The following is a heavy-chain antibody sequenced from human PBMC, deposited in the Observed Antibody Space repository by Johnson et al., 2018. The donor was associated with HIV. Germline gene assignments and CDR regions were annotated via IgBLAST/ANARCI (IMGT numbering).Heavy chain of an antibody. D-gene: IGHD3-10*01. CDR2: IYSGGST. CDR3: AIGRGEFPRHAFDI. J-gene: IGHJ3*02. Sequence: VQLVESGGGLIQPGGSLRLSCAASGFTVSSNYMSWVRQAPGKGLEWVSVIYSGGSTYYADSVKGRFTISRDNSSNTLFLHMNSLRADDTAVYYCAIGRGEFPRHAFDIWGQGTMVTVSS. V-gene: IGHV3-53*01. CDR1: GFTVSSNY.